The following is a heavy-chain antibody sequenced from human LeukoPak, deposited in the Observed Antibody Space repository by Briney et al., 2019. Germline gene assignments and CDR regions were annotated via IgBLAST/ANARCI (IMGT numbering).Heavy chain of an antibody. V-gene: IGHV3-66*01. CDR2: IYSDGST. J-gene: IGHJ3*02. D-gene: IGHD3-10*01. Sequence: GWSLRLSCAASGFTVSSNYMSWVRQAPGKGLEWVSIIYSDGSTYYADSVKGRFTISRDNSKNTLYLQMNSLSAEDTAVYYCARVTFNYFGSGDAFDIWGQGTMVTVSS. CDR3: ARVTFNYFGSGDAFDI. CDR1: GFTVSSNY.